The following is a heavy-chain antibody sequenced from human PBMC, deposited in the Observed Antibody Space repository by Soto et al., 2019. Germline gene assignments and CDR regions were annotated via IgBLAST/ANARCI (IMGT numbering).Heavy chain of an antibody. CDR3: AREPDYYGMDV. CDR1: GGSISSGGYY. CDR2: IYYSGST. J-gene: IGHJ6*02. Sequence: QVPLQESGPGLVKPSQTLSLTCTVSGGSISSGGYYWSWIRQHPGKGLEWIGYIYYSGSTYYNPSLKSRVNISVDTSKNPFSLKLSSVTAADTAVYYCAREPDYYGMDVWGQGTTVTVSS. V-gene: IGHV4-31*03.